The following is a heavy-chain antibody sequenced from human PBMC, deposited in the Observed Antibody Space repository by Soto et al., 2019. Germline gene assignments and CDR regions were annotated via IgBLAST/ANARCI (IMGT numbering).Heavy chain of an antibody. CDR2: IYFSGVT. CDR1: GGSISSAGYY. Sequence: PSETLSLTCTVSGGSISSAGYYWSWIRQHPGKGLEWIGYIYFSGVTYYNPSLESRVTISVDTSKNQFSLRLSSVTAADTAVYYCARDPWRTPPEAAFDVWGQGXKVTV. D-gene: IGHD1-1*01. CDR3: ARDPWRTPPEAAFDV. J-gene: IGHJ3*01. V-gene: IGHV4-31*03.